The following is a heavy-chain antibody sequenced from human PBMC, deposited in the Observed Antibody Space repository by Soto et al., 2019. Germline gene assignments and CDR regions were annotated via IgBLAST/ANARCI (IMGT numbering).Heavy chain of an antibody. CDR3: ATGPPVYAMLDASDI. CDR1: GYTLTELS. J-gene: IGHJ3*02. CDR2: FDPEDGET. D-gene: IGHD2-8*01. V-gene: IGHV1-24*01. Sequence: VKVSCKVSGYTLTELSMHWVRQAPGKGLEWMGGFDPEDGETIYAQKFQGRVTMTEDTSTDTAYMELSSLRSEDTAVYYCATGPPVYAMLDASDIWGQGPMVTVSS.